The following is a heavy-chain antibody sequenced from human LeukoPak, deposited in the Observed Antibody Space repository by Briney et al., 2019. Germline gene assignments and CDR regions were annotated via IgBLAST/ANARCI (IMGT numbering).Heavy chain of an antibody. J-gene: IGHJ4*02. CDR3: ARTLDTALPFDY. CDR2: IYYSGST. D-gene: IGHD5-18*01. CDR1: GGSIRSYY. V-gene: IGHV4-59*01. Sequence: SETLSLTCTVSGGSIRSYYWSWMRQPPGKGLEWIGYIYYSGSTNYNPSLKSRVTISVDTSKNQFSLKLSSVTAADTAVYYCARTLDTALPFDYWGQGTLVTVSS.